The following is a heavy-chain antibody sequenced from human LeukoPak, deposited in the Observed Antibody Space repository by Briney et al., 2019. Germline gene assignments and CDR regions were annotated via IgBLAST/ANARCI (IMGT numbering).Heavy chain of an antibody. CDR3: ARDLSPDYGDYGLDY. J-gene: IGHJ4*02. CDR2: VSGSSGST. D-gene: IGHD4-17*01. Sequence: GGSLRLSCAASGFTFDDYGMSWVRQAPGKGLEWVSGVSGSSGSTYYADSVKGRFTISRDNSKSTLYLQMNSLRAEDTAVCYCARDLSPDYGDYGLDYWGQGTLVTVSS. V-gene: IGHV3-23*01. CDR1: GFTFDDYG.